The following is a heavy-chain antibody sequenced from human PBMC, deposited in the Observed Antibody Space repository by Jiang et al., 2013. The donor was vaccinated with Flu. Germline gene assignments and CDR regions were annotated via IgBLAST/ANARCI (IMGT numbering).Heavy chain of an antibody. Sequence: SGAEVKKPGASVKVSCKASGYTFTSYGISWVRQAPGQGLEWMGWISAYNGNTNYAQKLQGRVTMTTDTSTSTAYMELRSLRSDDTAVYYCASPGPMTTVTTGGYYYYGMDVWGQGTTVTVSS. V-gene: IGHV1-18*01. D-gene: IGHD4-17*01. CDR1: GYTFTSYG. CDR3: ASPGPMTTVTTGGYYYYGMDV. CDR2: ISAYNGNT. J-gene: IGHJ6*02.